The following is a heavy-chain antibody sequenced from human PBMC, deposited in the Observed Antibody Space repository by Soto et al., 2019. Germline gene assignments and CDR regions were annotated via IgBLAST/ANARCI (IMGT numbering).Heavy chain of an antibody. Sequence: QVQLVESGGGVVQPGRSLRLSCAASGFTFNNFGMHWVRQAPGKGLEWVAVVSWDGSNTFYADSVEGRFTISRDNAKNTLYLQLTGLRTEDTAVYYCAMSTRAAWIQVSPHDDWGQGTLVTVSS. V-gene: IGHV3-30*03. D-gene: IGHD5-18*01. CDR1: GFTFNNFG. CDR2: VSWDGSNT. J-gene: IGHJ4*02. CDR3: AMSTRAAWIQVSPHDD.